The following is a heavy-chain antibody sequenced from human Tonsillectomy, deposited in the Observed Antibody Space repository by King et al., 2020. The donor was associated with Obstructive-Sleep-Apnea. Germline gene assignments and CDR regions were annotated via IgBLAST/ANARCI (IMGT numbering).Heavy chain of an antibody. CDR1: GYIFTTYW. CDR3: ARSTLERIVVASAAGPRHDAFDI. V-gene: IGHV5-51*01. Sequence: AQLVQSGAEVKKPGESLKISCKVSGYIFTTYWIGWVRQMPGKGLEWMGHIYPGDSNTRYSPSFQGQVTISADRSTSTAYLQWRRLKASDTAMYFCARSTLERIVVASAAGPRHDAFDIWGQGTMVTVSS. J-gene: IGHJ3*02. D-gene: IGHD2-21*02. CDR2: IYPGDSNT.